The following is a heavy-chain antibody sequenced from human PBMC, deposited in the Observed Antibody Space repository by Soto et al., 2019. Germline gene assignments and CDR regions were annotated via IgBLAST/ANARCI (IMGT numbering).Heavy chain of an antibody. CDR2: ISYDGSNK. CDR1: GFTFSIYG. D-gene: IGHD1-26*01. Sequence: GGSLRLSGAASGFTFSIYGMHWVLQAPGKGLEWVAVISYDGSNKYYADSVKGRFTISRDNSKNTLYLQMNSLRAEDTAVYYCASGGSYSHNWFDPWGQGTQVTVSS. J-gene: IGHJ5*02. CDR3: ASGGSYSHNWFDP. V-gene: IGHV3-30*03.